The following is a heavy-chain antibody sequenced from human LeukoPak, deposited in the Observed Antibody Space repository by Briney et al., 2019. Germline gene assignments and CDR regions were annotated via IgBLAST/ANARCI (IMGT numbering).Heavy chain of an antibody. Sequence: PGGSLRLSCAASGFTLSTYSMNWVRQAPGKGLEWVSSISSSSSYIYYADSVKGRFTISRDNAKNSVYLQMNSLRAEDTAVYYCVTDSDWSCSGSTCYSFFDYWGQGTLVTVSP. J-gene: IGHJ4*02. CDR3: VTDSDWSCSGSTCYSFFDY. CDR1: GFTLSTYS. CDR2: ISSSSSYI. V-gene: IGHV3-21*01. D-gene: IGHD2-15*01.